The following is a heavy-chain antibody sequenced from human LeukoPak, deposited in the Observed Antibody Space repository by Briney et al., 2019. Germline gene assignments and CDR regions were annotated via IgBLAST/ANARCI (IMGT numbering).Heavy chain of an antibody. Sequence: SETLSLTCAVYGGSFSGYYWSWIRQPPGKGLEWIGEIYHSGSTNYNLSLKSRVTISVDKSKSQFPLKLSSVTAADTAVYYCARRVTITGTTGFDVWGKGTTVTVSS. CDR2: IYHSGST. V-gene: IGHV4-34*01. D-gene: IGHD1-7*01. CDR3: ARRVTITGTTGFDV. CDR1: GGSFSGYY. J-gene: IGHJ6*04.